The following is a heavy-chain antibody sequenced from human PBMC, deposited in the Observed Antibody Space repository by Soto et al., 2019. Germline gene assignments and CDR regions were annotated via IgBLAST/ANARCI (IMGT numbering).Heavy chain of an antibody. CDR2: IYYSGST. J-gene: IGHJ2*01. CDR1: GGSISSGDYY. V-gene: IGHV4-30-4*01. Sequence: PSETLSLTCTVSGGSISSGDYYWSWIRQPPGKGLEWIGYIYYSGSTYYNPSLKSRVTISVDTSKNQFSLKLSSVTAADTAVYYCARYYGPYWYFDLWGRGTLVTVSS. CDR3: ARYYGPYWYFDL. D-gene: IGHD4-17*01.